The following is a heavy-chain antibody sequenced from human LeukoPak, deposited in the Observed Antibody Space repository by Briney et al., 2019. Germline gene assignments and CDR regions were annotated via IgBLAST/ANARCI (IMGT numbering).Heavy chain of an antibody. Sequence: GGSLRLSCAASGLSFSFYAMSWVRQAPGKGLEWVSSISGGGAGTYYADSVRGRFTISRDNSKNTLYLQMNSLRAEDTAVYYCAKNLYCGGGSCYPSALGMDVWGQGTTVTVSS. J-gene: IGHJ6*02. D-gene: IGHD2-15*01. V-gene: IGHV3-23*01. CDR3: AKNLYCGGGSCYPSALGMDV. CDR2: ISGGGAGT. CDR1: GLSFSFYA.